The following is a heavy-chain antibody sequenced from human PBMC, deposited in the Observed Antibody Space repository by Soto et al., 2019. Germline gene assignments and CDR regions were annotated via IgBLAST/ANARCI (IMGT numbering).Heavy chain of an antibody. Sequence: GASVKVSCKASGYTFTSYYMHWVRQAPGQRPEWIGWIVVASGDTNYAQKFQERVTITRDVSTSTAYMELSSLRSDDSALYYCATPVGANAFDMWGQGTLVTVSS. J-gene: IGHJ3*02. CDR1: GYTFTSYY. D-gene: IGHD1-26*01. CDR3: ATPVGANAFDM. V-gene: IGHV1-58*02. CDR2: IVVASGDT.